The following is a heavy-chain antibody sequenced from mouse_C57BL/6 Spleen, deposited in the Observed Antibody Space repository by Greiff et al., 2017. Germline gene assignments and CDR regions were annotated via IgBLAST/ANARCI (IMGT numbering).Heavy chain of an antibody. CDR3: ARRDYGYPYYAMDY. D-gene: IGHD2-2*01. CDR2: INPGSGGT. V-gene: IGHV1-54*01. Sequence: QVQLQQSGAELVRPGTSVKVSCKASGYAFTNYLIEWVKQRPGQGLEWIGVINPGSGGTNYNEKFKGKATLTADKSSSTAYMQLSSLTSEDSAVYFCARRDYGYPYYAMDYWGQGTSVTVSS. CDR1: GYAFTNYL. J-gene: IGHJ4*01.